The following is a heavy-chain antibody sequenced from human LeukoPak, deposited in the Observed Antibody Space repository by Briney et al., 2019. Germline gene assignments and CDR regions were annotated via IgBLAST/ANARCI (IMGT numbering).Heavy chain of an antibody. CDR3: ARAAAATRAFDI. J-gene: IGHJ3*02. D-gene: IGHD6-13*01. CDR1: GYTFTGYY. CDR2: INPNSGGT. Sequence: ASVKVSCKASGYTFTGYYMHWVRQAPGQGLEWMGWINPNSGGTNYAQKFQGRVTMTRDTSISTAYMELSRLRSDDTAVYYCARAAAATRAFDIWGQGTMVTVSS. V-gene: IGHV1-2*02.